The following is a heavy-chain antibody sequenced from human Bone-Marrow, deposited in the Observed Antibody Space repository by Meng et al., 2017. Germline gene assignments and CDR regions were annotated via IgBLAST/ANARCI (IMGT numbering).Heavy chain of an antibody. Sequence: GPLGQSGAEVKKAGASVKVSCKASGGTFSSYAISWVRQAPGQGLEWMGGIIPIFGTANYAQKFQGRVTITADKSTSTAYMELSSLRSEDTAVYYCARVVGYSGSYELDPWGQGTLVTVSS. CDR1: GGTFSSYA. D-gene: IGHD1-26*01. CDR2: IIPIFGTA. CDR3: ARVVGYSGSYELDP. V-gene: IGHV1-69*06. J-gene: IGHJ5*02.